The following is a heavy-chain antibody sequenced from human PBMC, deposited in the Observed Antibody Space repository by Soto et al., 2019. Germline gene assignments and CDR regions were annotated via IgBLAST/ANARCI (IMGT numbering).Heavy chain of an antibody. V-gene: IGHV3-15*07. CDR2: IKSKTDGGTT. J-gene: IGHJ6*02. Sequence: PGGSLRLSCAASGFTFSNAWMNWVRQAPGKGLEWVGRIKSKTDGGTTDYAAPVKGRFTISRDDSKNTLYLQMNSLKTEDTAVYYCTTDQDIVLVPAARAYYYYGMDVWGQGTTVTVSS. CDR3: TTDQDIVLVPAARAYYYYGMDV. D-gene: IGHD2-2*01. CDR1: GFTFSNAW.